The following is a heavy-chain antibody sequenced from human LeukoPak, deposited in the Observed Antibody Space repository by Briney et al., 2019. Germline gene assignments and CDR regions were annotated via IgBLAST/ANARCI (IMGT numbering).Heavy chain of an antibody. D-gene: IGHD3-22*01. V-gene: IGHV3-21*01. CDR1: GFTFSSYD. J-gene: IGHJ4*02. Sequence: PGGSLRLSCAASGFTFSSYDMYWVRQAPGKGLECVASISRQSGASTYYAASVEGRFTISRDNAKNSLYLQMNSLRAEDTAVYYCARDIYYDSSGYYGSVYWGQGTLVTVSS. CDR2: ISRQSGAST. CDR3: ARDIYYDSSGYYGSVY.